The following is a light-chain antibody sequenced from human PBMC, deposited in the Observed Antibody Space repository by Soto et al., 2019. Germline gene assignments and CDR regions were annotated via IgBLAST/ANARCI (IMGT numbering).Light chain of an antibody. J-gene: IGKJ1*01. CDR3: QQYDTSPRT. CDR1: QSVSSSY. CDR2: GAS. V-gene: IGKV3-20*01. Sequence: RVILCCRASQSVSSSYLAWYQRKPGQAPRLLIYGASSRATGVPDRFSGSGSGTDFTLTISRLQPEDFAVYYCQQYDTSPRTFGQGTKVDIK.